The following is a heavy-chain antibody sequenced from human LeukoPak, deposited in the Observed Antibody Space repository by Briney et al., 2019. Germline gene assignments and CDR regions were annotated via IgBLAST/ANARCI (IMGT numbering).Heavy chain of an antibody. CDR1: GGSISSYY. CDR3: ARRGEAGSAFDY. Sequence: PSETLSLTCTVSGGSISSYYWSWIRQPPGKGLEWIGYIYYSGSTNYNPSLKSRVTISVDTSKNQFSLKLSSVTAADTAVYYCARRGEAGSAFDYWGRGTLVTVSS. CDR2: IYYSGST. V-gene: IGHV4-59*08. J-gene: IGHJ4*02. D-gene: IGHD2-21*01.